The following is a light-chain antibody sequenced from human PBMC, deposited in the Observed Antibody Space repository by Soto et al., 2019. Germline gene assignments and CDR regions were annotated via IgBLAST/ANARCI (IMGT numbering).Light chain of an antibody. CDR3: QQYSTLWT. J-gene: IGKJ1*01. CDR2: AAS. V-gene: IGKV1-39*01. Sequence: EIEMTQSPSSLSVSVGDSVTINCRTSQSIATYLNWYQQKPGKAPKLLIYAASSLQSGVPSRFSGSGSGTEFTLTITSLRPDDFAAYYCQQYSTLWTFGQGTNVDI. CDR1: QSIATY.